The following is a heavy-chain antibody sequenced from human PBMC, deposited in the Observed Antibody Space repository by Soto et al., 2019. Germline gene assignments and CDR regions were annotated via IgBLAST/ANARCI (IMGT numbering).Heavy chain of an antibody. D-gene: IGHD6-13*01. CDR1: GFTFSSYA. V-gene: IGHV3-30*04. J-gene: IGHJ6*02. Sequence: GGSLRLACAASGFTFSSYAMHWVRQAPGKGLEWVAVISYDGRNKYYTDSVKGRFTISRDNSKNTLYLQMNSLRAGDTAVYYCARTEGIAAAGKYYYYHYGRAVWGQGTTVTVSS. CDR3: ARTEGIAAAGKYYYYHYGRAV. CDR2: ISYDGRNK.